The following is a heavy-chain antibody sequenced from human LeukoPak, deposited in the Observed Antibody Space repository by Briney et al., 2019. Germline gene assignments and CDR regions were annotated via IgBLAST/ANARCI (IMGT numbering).Heavy chain of an antibody. J-gene: IGHJ4*02. D-gene: IGHD6-13*01. V-gene: IGHV3-23*01. CDR3: AKRLSYSSTWYYFDY. CDR2: ISGSGGST. Sequence: GGSLRLSCAASGFTFSSYGMSWVRQAPGKGLEWVSGISGSGGSTYYADSVKGRFTISRDISKNTLYLQMNSLRAEDTAVYYCAKRLSYSSTWYYFDYWGQGTLVTVSS. CDR1: GFTFSSYG.